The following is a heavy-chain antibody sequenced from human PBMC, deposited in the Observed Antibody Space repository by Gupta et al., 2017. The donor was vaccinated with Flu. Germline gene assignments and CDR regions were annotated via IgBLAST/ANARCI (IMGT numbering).Heavy chain of an antibody. CDR3: ARGTYGGWPLWYFDE. D-gene: IGHD3-10*01. CDR1: DWY. V-gene: IGHV3-11*01. Sequence: DWYMSWIRQLPGKGLEWLSYISGSGSTINYADSAKGRFTVSRDNAKNSLYLYMSSLKAEDTALYYCARGTYGGWPLWYFDEWGQGALVTVSS. J-gene: IGHJ4*02. CDR2: ISGSGSTI.